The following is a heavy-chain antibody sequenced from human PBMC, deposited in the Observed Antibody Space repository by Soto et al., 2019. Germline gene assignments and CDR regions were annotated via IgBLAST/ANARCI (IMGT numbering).Heavy chain of an antibody. V-gene: IGHV4-59*01. CDR2: IYYSGST. J-gene: IGHJ1*01. CDR1: GGSISSYY. CDR3: ARGSTVTTIQH. D-gene: IGHD4-17*01. Sequence: QVQLQESGPGLVKPSETLSLTCTVSGGSISSYYWSWIRQPPGKGLEWIGYIYYSGSTNYNPSLTSRVTISVDTSKNQFSLKLSSVTAADTAVYYCARGSTVTTIQHWGQGTLVTVSS.